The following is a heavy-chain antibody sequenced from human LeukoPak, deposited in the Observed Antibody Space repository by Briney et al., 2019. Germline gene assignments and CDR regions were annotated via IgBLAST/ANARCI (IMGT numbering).Heavy chain of an antibody. J-gene: IGHJ4*02. CDR1: GGSISDYY. V-gene: IGHV4-59*01. CDR2: IYYSGST. CDR3: AREETITVAGTRKFDY. Sequence: SETLSLTCTVSGGSISDYYWSWIRQPPGKGLEWIGYIYYSGSTNYNPSLKSRVTISLDMSKNQFSLKLSSVTAADTAVYFCAREETITVAGTRKFDYWGQGTLVTVSS. D-gene: IGHD6-19*01.